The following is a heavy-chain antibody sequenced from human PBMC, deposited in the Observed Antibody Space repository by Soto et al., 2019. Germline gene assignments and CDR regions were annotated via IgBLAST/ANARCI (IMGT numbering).Heavy chain of an antibody. D-gene: IGHD2-21*02. Sequence: SETPSLTCAVSGYSITTGYSWGWIRQPPGKGLEWIGNIFHSGSTYYNPSLKSRLTVSADTSKNQFSLKLRSVTAADTAIYYCARESSGGNSDFDIWGQGTMVTVSS. CDR3: ARESSGGNSDFDI. V-gene: IGHV4-38-2*01. CDR2: IFHSGST. J-gene: IGHJ3*02. CDR1: GYSITTGYS.